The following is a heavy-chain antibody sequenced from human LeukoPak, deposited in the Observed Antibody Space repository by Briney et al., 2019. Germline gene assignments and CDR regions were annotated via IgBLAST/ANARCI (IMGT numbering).Heavy chain of an antibody. CDR1: GFTSSSYW. D-gene: IGHD3-16*02. CDR2: IKKDGSEK. V-gene: IGHV3-7*01. CDR3: ARSLWAEDY. Sequence: RRSLRPSCEASGFTSSSYWMSWVRQAPGNGLEWVANIKKDGSEKNDGDSVTGRFSISRDNAKTSVYLQMNSLGVEETAVYYCARSLWAEDYWGRGTLVTVSS. J-gene: IGHJ4*02.